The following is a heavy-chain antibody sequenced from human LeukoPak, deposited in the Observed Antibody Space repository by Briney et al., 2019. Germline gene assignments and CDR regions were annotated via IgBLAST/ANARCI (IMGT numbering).Heavy chain of an antibody. Sequence: SETLSLTCTVSGGSISSYYWSWMRQHARKGLEWIGRIYTSGSTNYNPSLKSRVTMSVDTSKNQFSLKLSSVTAADTAVYYCARYTAMVHAFDIWGQGTMVTVSS. D-gene: IGHD5-18*01. J-gene: IGHJ3*02. CDR2: IYTSGST. CDR3: ARYTAMVHAFDI. V-gene: IGHV4-4*07. CDR1: GGSISSYY.